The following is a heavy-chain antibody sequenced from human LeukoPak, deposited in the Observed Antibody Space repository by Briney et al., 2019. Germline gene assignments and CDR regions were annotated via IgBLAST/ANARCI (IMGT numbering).Heavy chain of an antibody. CDR1: GFTFSSYA. V-gene: IGHV3-23*01. Sequence: GGSLRLSCAGSGFTFSSYAMSWVRQAPGKGLEWVSGISGSGSSTHYADSVKGRFTISRDNSKSALYLQMSSLRDEDTAVYYCANYRSWGQGTLVTVSS. CDR2: ISGSGSST. J-gene: IGHJ4*02. D-gene: IGHD1-14*01. CDR3: ANYRS.